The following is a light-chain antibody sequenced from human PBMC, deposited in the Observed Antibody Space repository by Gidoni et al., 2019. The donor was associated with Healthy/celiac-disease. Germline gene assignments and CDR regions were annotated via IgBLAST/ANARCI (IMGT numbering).Light chain of an antibody. J-gene: IGKJ2*01. V-gene: IGKV3-20*01. Sequence: VLPQSPATLSLSPGERATLSCRASQSVSSSYLAWYKQKPGQAPRLLIYGASSRATGIPDRFSGSGSGTDFTLTISRLEPEDFAVYYCQQYGSSPMYTFGQGTKLEIK. CDR2: GAS. CDR1: QSVSSSY. CDR3: QQYGSSPMYT.